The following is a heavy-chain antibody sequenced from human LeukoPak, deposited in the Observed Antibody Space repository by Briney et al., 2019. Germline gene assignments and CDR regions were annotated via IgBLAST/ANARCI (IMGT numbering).Heavy chain of an antibody. CDR3: ARWYSSSWYFSAFDI. D-gene: IGHD6-13*01. J-gene: IGHJ3*02. CDR2: IYYSGST. Sequence: PSETLSLTCTVYGGSFSGYYWSWIRQPPGKGLEWIGYIYYSGSTNYNPSLKSRVTISVDTSKNQFSLKLSSVTAADTAVYYCARWYSSSWYFSAFDIWGQGTMVTVSS. CDR1: GGSFSGYY. V-gene: IGHV4-59*08.